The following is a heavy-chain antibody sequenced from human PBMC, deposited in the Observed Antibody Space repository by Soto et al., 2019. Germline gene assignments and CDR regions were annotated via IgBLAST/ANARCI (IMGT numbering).Heavy chain of an antibody. CDR3: EGRDDPFHV. J-gene: IGHJ3*01. V-gene: IGHV3-33*01. CDR1: GFTFSNYG. CDR2: IWHDGSQK. Sequence: QVQLVESGGGVVQPGTSLRRSCVATGFTFSNYGIHWVRQAPGRGLEWVAVIWHDGSQKYLADSVRGRFTISRDNSKNTVYLQMNSLRAEDTAVYYCEGRDDPFHVWGQGTMVTVSS.